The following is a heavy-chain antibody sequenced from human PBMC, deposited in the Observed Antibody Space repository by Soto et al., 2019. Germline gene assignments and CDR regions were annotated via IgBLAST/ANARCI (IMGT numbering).Heavy chain of an antibody. V-gene: IGHV1-2*04. CDR3: ARDGECIGVPGNSYDI. Sequence: ASVKVSCKASGHTFTGYYMHWVRQAPGQGLEWMGWINPNSGGTNYAQTFQGWVTMTRDTSISTAYMELSRLRSDDTAVYYCARDGECIGVPGNSYDISGQGTTVTVS. CDR1: GHTFTGYY. CDR2: INPNSGGT. J-gene: IGHJ3*02. D-gene: IGHD6-19*01.